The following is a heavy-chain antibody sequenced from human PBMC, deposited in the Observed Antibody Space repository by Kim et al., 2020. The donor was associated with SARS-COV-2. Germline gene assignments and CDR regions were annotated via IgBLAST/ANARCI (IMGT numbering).Heavy chain of an antibody. J-gene: IGHJ1*01. V-gene: IGHV3-73*01. D-gene: IGHD3-22*01. Sequence: GGSLRLSCAASGFTFSGSAMHWVRQASGKGLEWVGRIRSKANSYATAYAASVKGRFTISRDDSKNTAYLQMNSLKTEDTAVYYCTRTSDSSGLVDLFQHWGQGTLVTVSS. CDR1: GFTFSGSA. CDR3: TRTSDSSGLVDLFQH. CDR2: IRSKANSYAT.